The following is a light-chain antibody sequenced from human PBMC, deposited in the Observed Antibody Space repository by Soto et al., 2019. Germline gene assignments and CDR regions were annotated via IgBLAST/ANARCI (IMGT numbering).Light chain of an antibody. Sequence: QSVLTQPRSVSGSPGQSVTISCTGTSSDVGGYNLVSWYQQHPGKAPKLMIYDVFKRPSGVPDRFSGSKSGNTASLTIFGFQAEDEANYYCNSYAGSYTFYVFGTGTKVTVL. CDR1: SSDVGGYNL. V-gene: IGLV2-11*01. J-gene: IGLJ1*01. CDR3: NSYAGSYTFYV. CDR2: DVF.